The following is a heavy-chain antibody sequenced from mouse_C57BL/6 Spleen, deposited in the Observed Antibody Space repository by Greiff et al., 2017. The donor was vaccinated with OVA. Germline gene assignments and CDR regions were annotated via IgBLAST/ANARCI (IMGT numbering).Heavy chain of an antibody. Sequence: EVQVVESGGGLVKPGGSLKLSCAASGFTFSDYGMHWVRQAPETGLEWVAYISSGSSTIYYADTVKGRFTISRDNAKNTLFLQMTSLRSEDTAMYYCARSFITTVVEGAMDYWGQGTSVTVSS. CDR2: ISSGSSTI. D-gene: IGHD1-1*01. CDR3: ARSFITTVVEGAMDY. CDR1: GFTFSDYG. V-gene: IGHV5-17*01. J-gene: IGHJ4*01.